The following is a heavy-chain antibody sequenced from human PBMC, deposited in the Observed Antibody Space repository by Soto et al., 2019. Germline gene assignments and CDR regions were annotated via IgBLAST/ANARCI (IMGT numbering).Heavy chain of an antibody. Sequence: QVQLQESGPGLVKPSQTLSLTCTVSGGSISSGDYYWSWIRQPPGKGLEWIGYIYYSGSTYYNPSLKSRVTISVDTSKNQFSLKLSSVTAAVTAVYYCARGNGMIVVGFDYWGQGTLVTVSS. D-gene: IGHD3-22*01. J-gene: IGHJ4*02. CDR1: GGSISSGDYY. CDR3: ARGNGMIVVGFDY. V-gene: IGHV4-30-4*01. CDR2: IYYSGST.